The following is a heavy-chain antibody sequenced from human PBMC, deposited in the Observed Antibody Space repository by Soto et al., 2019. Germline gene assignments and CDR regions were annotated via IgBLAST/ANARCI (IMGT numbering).Heavy chain of an antibody. CDR1: GYSISSGYY. J-gene: IGHJ4*02. D-gene: IGHD5-18*01. V-gene: IGHV4-38-2*01. CDR3: ARGGIQLSYAFDY. CDR2: IYTSGST. Sequence: SETLSLTCAVSGYSISSGYYWGWIRQPPGKGLEWIGSIYTSGSTSYNPSLKSRVTMSMDTSQTQIYLNLTSVTAADTAVYYCARGGIQLSYAFDYWGQGSLVTVSS.